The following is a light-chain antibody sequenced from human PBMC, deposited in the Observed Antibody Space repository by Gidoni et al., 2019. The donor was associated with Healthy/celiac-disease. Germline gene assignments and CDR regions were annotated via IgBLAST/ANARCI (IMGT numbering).Light chain of an antibody. J-gene: IGLJ2*01. Sequence: QSVLTQPPSVSGAPGQRVTISCTGSSSNIGAGYDVHWYQQLPGTAPKLLIYGNSTRPSGVPVRFSGSKSGTSASLAITGLQAEDEADYYCQSYDSSLSGSVFGGGTKLTVL. V-gene: IGLV1-40*01. CDR1: SSNIGAGYD. CDR3: QSYDSSLSGSV. CDR2: GNS.